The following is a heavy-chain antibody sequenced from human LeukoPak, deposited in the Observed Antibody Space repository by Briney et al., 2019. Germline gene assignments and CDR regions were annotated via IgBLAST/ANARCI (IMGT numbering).Heavy chain of an antibody. J-gene: IGHJ4*02. CDR1: GFTFTSYA. Sequence: GSLRLSCAASGFTFTSYAMSWVRQAPGKGLEWIGEINHSGSTNYNPSLKSRVTISVDTSKNQFSLKLSSVTAADTAVYYCARGKDSSGYYDGLGYWGQGTLVTVSS. V-gene: IGHV4-34*01. D-gene: IGHD3-22*01. CDR3: ARGKDSSGYYDGLGY. CDR2: INHSGST.